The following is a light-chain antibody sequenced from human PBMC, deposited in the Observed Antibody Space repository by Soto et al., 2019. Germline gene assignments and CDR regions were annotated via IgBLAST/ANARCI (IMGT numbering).Light chain of an antibody. V-gene: IGLV1-40*01. Sequence: QSVLTQPPSVSGAPGQRVAISCTGSSSNIGAEYDVHWYQQLPGTAPKRLIYGDNNRPSGVPDRFSGSKSGTSASLAITGLQPEDEADYDCPSYDSSLTTFVFGSGTKVTVL. CDR3: PSYDSSLTTFV. J-gene: IGLJ1*01. CDR1: SSNIGAEYD. CDR2: GDN.